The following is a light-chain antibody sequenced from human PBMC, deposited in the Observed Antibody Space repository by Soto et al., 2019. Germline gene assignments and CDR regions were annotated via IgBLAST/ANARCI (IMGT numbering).Light chain of an antibody. CDR1: QSVSNTY. CDR3: QQYDGSPWT. J-gene: IGKJ1*01. Sequence: EIVLTQSPGTLSLSPGERATLSCRASQSVSNTYLAWYQQKPGQAPRLLISAASSRATGIPDRFSGSGSGTDVTLTISRLEPEDFAVYYCQQYDGSPWTFGQGTKVEIK. CDR2: AAS. V-gene: IGKV3-20*01.